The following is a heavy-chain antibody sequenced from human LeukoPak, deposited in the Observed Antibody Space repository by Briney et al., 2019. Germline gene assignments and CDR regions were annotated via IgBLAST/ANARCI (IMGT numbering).Heavy chain of an antibody. V-gene: IGHV5-51*01. Sequence: GESLKISCKGSGYSFTCYWIGWVRQMPGKGLEWMGIIYPGDSDTRYSPSFQGQVTISADKSISTAYLQWSSLKASDTAMYYCARLLRNIAAAVYYFDYWGQGTLVTISS. CDR2: IYPGDSDT. CDR1: GYSFTCYW. J-gene: IGHJ4*02. CDR3: ARLLRNIAAAVYYFDY. D-gene: IGHD6-13*01.